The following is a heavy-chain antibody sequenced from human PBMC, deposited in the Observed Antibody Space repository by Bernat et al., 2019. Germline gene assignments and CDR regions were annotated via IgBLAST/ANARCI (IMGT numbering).Heavy chain of an antibody. CDR3: AKASGSYYGRGAFDI. CDR2: ISQSGGST. Sequence: EMQVVESGGGLVQPGGSLKVSCAASRFTISSYAMSWVRQAPGKGLEWVSGISQSGGSTNYADSVKGRFTISRDNSKNTLYLQMNSLRAEDTAVYYCAKASGSYYGRGAFDIWGQGTMVTVSS. D-gene: IGHD1-26*01. V-gene: IGHV3-23*04. CDR1: RFTISSYA. J-gene: IGHJ3*02.